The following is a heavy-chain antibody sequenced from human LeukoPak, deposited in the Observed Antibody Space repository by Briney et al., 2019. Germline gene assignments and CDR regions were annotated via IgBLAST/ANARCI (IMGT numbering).Heavy chain of an antibody. CDR2: IYTSGST. J-gene: IGHJ6*03. CDR3: ARDRAGFRRRGNYYYMDV. V-gene: IGHV4-4*07. CDR1: GDSISSYY. Sequence: SETLSLTCTVSGDSISSYYWSWIRQPAGRGLEWIGRIYTSGSTNYNPSLKKRVTMSVDTSKNQFSLKLSPVTAADTAVYYCARDRAGFRRRGNYYYMDVWGKGTTVTVSS. D-gene: IGHD6-19*01.